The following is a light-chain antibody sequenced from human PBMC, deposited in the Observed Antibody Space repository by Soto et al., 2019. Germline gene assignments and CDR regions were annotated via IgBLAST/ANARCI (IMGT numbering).Light chain of an antibody. Sequence: DIVMTQTPLSSPVTLGQPASFSCKSSESLLHSDGNTYLSWLHQRPGQPPRLLIYKIFNRFSGVPDRFSASGTGTDFTLKISRVEADDVGVYYCMQAAQFPFTFGPGTKVDIK. V-gene: IGKV2-24*01. J-gene: IGKJ3*01. CDR2: KIF. CDR3: MQAAQFPFT. CDR1: ESLLHSDGNTY.